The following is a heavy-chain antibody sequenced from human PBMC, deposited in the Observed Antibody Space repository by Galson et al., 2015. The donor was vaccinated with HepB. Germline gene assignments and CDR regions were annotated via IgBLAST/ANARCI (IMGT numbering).Heavy chain of an antibody. V-gene: IGHV3-48*03. CDR1: GFTFSSYE. CDR2: ISSSGSTI. Sequence: SLRLSCAASGFTFSSYEMNWVRQAPGKGLEWVSYISSSGSTIYYADSVKGRFTISRDNAKNSLYLQMNSLRAENTAVYYCARCSTYYGSGSSSRYNWFDPWGQGTLVTVSS. J-gene: IGHJ5*02. CDR3: ARCSTYYGSGSSSRYNWFDP. D-gene: IGHD3-10*01.